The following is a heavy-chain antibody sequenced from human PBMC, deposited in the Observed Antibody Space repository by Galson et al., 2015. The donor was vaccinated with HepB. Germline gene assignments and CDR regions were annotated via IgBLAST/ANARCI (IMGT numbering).Heavy chain of an antibody. CDR3: VLEMVGMATIGEALDY. CDR1: GFTVSSNY. V-gene: IGHV3-53*01. Sequence: SLRLSCAASGFTVSSNYMSWVRQAPGKGLEWVSVIYSGGSTYYADSVKGRSTISRDNSKNTLYLQMNSLRAEDTAVYYCVLEMVGMATIGEALDYWGQGTLVTVSS. J-gene: IGHJ4*02. D-gene: IGHD5-24*01. CDR2: IYSGGST.